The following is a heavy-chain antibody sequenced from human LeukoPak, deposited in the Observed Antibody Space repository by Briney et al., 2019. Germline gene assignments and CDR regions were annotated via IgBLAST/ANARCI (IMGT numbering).Heavy chain of an antibody. CDR2: INPYSGDT. CDR1: GYYFNGYN. Sequence: ASVKVSCKASGYYFNGYNIHWVRQAPGQGLEWMGWINPYSGDTNYAQKFQGRVAMTRDTSISSAYMELSSLRSDETAVYYCARVGATGTTSPFDFWGQGTLVTVSS. V-gene: IGHV1-2*02. D-gene: IGHD1-1*01. J-gene: IGHJ4*02. CDR3: ARVGATGTTSPFDF.